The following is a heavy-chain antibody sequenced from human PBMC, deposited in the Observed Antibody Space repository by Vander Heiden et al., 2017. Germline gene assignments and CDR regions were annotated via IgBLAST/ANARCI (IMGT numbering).Heavy chain of an antibody. CDR3: AKDLYGDYSVDY. V-gene: IGHV3-23*01. CDR1: GFTFSSYA. D-gene: IGHD4-17*01. CDR2: LSGSGGYT. J-gene: IGHJ4*02. Sequence: EVQLLESGGGLVQPGGSLRLSCEASGFTFSSYAMNGVRQAPGKGLEWVSGLSGSGGYTYYADSVKGRFTISRDNSKNTLYLQMNSLRAEDTAVYYCAKDLYGDYSVDYWGQGTLVTVSS.